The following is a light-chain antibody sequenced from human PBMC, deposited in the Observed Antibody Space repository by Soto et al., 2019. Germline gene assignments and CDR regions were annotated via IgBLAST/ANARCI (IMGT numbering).Light chain of an antibody. CDR1: QSISSW. CDR3: QQSYRTPIT. V-gene: IGKV1-5*03. CDR2: KAS. J-gene: IGKJ5*01. Sequence: IQLTQSPSTLSASVVYIVTITCRASQSISSWLAWYQQKPGKAPKLLIYKASTLKSGVPSRFSGSGSGTEFTLTISSLQPEDFATYYCQQSYRTPITFGQGTRLEIK.